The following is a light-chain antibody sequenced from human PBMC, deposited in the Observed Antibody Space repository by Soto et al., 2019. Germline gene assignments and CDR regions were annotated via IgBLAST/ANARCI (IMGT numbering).Light chain of an antibody. Sequence: EVVLTQSPATLSLSPGERATLSCTASQSVATYVAWYQQKPGQAPRLLIHDASNRVAGIPARFSGSGSGTEFTLTISSLAPEDFAVYYCQQRMAWPPITFGQGTRLEIK. CDR1: QSVATY. V-gene: IGKV3-11*01. CDR2: DAS. J-gene: IGKJ5*01. CDR3: QQRMAWPPIT.